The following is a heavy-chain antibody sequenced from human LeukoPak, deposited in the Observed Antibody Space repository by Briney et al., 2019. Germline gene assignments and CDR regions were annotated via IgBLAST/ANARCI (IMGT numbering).Heavy chain of an antibody. D-gene: IGHD3-3*01. CDR2: IYYSGAT. J-gene: IGHJ4*02. Sequence: SETLSLTCTVSGGSLNTYYWSWIRQPPGKGLEWIGYIYYSGATSYNPSLKSRVTISVDTSKNQFSLKLSSVTAADTAVYYCARHGGDFWSGYHWDYWGRGTLVTVSS. CDR3: ARHGGDFWSGYHWDY. CDR1: GGSLNTYY. V-gene: IGHV4-59*08.